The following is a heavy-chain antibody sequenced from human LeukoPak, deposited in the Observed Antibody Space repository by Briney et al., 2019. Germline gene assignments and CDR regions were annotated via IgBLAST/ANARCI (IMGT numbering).Heavy chain of an antibody. V-gene: IGHV4-31*03. CDR3: ARAERFSGNSGWFDP. CDR1: GGSISSGGYY. CDR2: IYYSGST. D-gene: IGHD4-23*01. J-gene: IGHJ5*02. Sequence: SETLSLTCTVSGGSISSGGYYWSWIRQHPGKGLERIGYIYYSGSTYYNPSLKSRVTISVDTSKNQFSLKLSSVTAADTAVYYCARAERFSGNSGWFDPWGQGTLVTVYS.